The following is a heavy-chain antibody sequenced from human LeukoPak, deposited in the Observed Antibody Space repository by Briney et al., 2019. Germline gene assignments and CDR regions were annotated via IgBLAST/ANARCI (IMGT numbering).Heavy chain of an antibody. J-gene: IGHJ4*02. Sequence: GASVKVSCKASGYTFTGYYMHWVRQAPGQGLEWMGWINPNSGGTNYAQKFQGRVTMTRDTSISTAYMELNSLRAEDTAVYYCAKDKRPGILGGQGTLVTVSS. CDR3: AKDKRPGIL. CDR2: INPNSGGT. D-gene: IGHD1-14*01. CDR1: GYTFTGYY. V-gene: IGHV1-2*02.